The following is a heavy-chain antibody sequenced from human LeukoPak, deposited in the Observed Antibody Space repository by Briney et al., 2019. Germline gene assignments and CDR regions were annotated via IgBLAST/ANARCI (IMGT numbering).Heavy chain of an antibody. V-gene: IGHV3-53*01. Sequence: GALRLSCAASGFTVSSNYMNWVRQAPGKGLEWVSVIYGGGNIYYADSVKGRFTISRDNSKNTLYLQMNSLRAEDTAVYYCARGAGYNYPYYFDYWGQGTLVTVSS. CDR2: IYGGGNI. CDR1: GFTVSSNY. J-gene: IGHJ4*02. D-gene: IGHD5-24*01. CDR3: ARGAGYNYPYYFDY.